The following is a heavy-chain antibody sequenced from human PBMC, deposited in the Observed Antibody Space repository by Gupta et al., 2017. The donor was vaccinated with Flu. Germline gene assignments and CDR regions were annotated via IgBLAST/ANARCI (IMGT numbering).Heavy chain of an antibody. J-gene: IGHJ4*02. D-gene: IGHD5-12*01. Sequence: QLQLQESGPGLVKPSETLSLTCTVSGGSISSSSYYWGWIRQPPGKGLEWIGSIYYSGSTYYNPSLKSRVTISVDTSKNQFSLKLSSVTAADTAVYYCARRGRLGPRGYFDYWGQGTLVTVSS. CDR3: ARRGRLGPRGYFDY. V-gene: IGHV4-39*01. CDR1: GGSISSSSYY. CDR2: IYYSGST.